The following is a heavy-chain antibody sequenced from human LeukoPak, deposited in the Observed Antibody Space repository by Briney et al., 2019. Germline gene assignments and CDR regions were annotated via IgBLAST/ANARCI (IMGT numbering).Heavy chain of an antibody. Sequence: PGGSLRLSCAASGFTFSSYAMSWVRQAPGKGLEWVSVISGSGGSTYYADSVKGRFTISRDNSKNTLYLQMNSLRAEDTAVYYCAKDPPYSSSWHLFDYWGQGTLVTVSS. CDR3: AKDPPYSSSWHLFDY. D-gene: IGHD6-13*01. J-gene: IGHJ4*02. CDR2: ISGSGGST. V-gene: IGHV3-23*01. CDR1: GFTFSSYA.